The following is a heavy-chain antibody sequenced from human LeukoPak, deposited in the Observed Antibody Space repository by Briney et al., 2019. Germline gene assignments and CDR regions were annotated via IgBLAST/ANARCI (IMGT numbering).Heavy chain of an antibody. CDR1: GYTFTSYG. D-gene: IGHD3-22*01. J-gene: IGHJ4*02. CDR3: ARGASSYYDSSDYFDY. CDR2: ISAYNGNT. V-gene: IGHV1-18*01. Sequence: ASVKVSCKASGYTFTSYGISWVRQAPGQGLEWMGWISAYNGNTNYAQKLQGRVTMTTDTSTSTAYMELRSLRSEDTAVYYCARGASSYYDSSDYFDYWGQGTLVTVSS.